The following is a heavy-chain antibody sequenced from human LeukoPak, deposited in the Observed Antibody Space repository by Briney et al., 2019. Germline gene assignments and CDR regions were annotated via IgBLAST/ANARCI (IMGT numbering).Heavy chain of an antibody. CDR3: ASLRIGYSFDY. CDR1: GGFISTYY. Sequence: SETLSLTCTVSGGFISTYYWSWVRQPPGKGLEWIGNIYYSGSTNQNPSLKSRVTISVDTSKNQFSLKLSSVTAADTAVYYCASLRIGYSFDYWGQGTLVTVSS. CDR2: IYYSGST. V-gene: IGHV4-59*08. D-gene: IGHD5-18*01. J-gene: IGHJ4*02.